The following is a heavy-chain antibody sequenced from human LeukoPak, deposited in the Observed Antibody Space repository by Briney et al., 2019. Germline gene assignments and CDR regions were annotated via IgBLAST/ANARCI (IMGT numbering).Heavy chain of an antibody. CDR1: GFTFSDYY. CDR2: ISSSGSTI. J-gene: IGHJ5*02. D-gene: IGHD6-13*01. Sequence: GGSLRLSCAASGFTFSDYYMSWIRQAPGKGLEWVSYISSSGSTIYYADSVKGRFTISRDNAKNSLFLQMNSLRAENTAVYYCVGVAAGIWWFDPWGQGTLVTVSS. V-gene: IGHV3-11*04. CDR3: VGVAAGIWWFDP.